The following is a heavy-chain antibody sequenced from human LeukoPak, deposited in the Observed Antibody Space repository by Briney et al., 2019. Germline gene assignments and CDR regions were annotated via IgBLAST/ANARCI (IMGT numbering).Heavy chain of an antibody. CDR1: GFTFSGSA. CDR3: TRVDYYDSSGYYYEYYFDY. J-gene: IGHJ4*02. D-gene: IGHD3-22*01. CDR2: IRGKANSYAT. Sequence: PGGSLRLSCAASGFTFSGSATHWVRQASGKGLEWVGRIRGKANSYATAYAASVKGRFTISRDDSKNTAYLQMNSLKTEDTAVYYCTRVDYYDSSGYYYEYYFDYWGQGTLVTVSS. V-gene: IGHV3-73*01.